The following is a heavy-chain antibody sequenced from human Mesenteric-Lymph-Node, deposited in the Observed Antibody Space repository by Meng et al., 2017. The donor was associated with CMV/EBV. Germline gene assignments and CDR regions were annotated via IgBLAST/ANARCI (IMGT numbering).Heavy chain of an antibody. V-gene: IGHV3-30*02. J-gene: IGHJ3*01. CDR3: ARSPVLLPPAASDAFDV. CDR2: IRYDGSNK. D-gene: IGHD2-2*01. CDR1: GFTFSSYG. Sequence: GGSLRLSCAASGFTFSSYGMHWVRQAPGKGLEWVAFIRYDGSNKYYADSVKGRFTISRDNSKNTLYLQMNSLRAEDTAVYYCARSPVLLPPAASDAFDVWGQGTLVTVSS.